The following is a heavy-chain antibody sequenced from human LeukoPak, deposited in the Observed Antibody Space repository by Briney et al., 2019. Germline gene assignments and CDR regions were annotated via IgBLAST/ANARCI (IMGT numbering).Heavy chain of an antibody. D-gene: IGHD3-10*01. Sequence: PSETLSLTCTISVYSINTYYWSWIRQPPGKGLEWIGYIYYSGSTKYNPSLQSRVTISLDTSKKQFSLKLNCVTPADTAVYYCARSEGVYYGSGSSGSYYPHWFDPWGQGILVTVSS. CDR2: IYYSGST. J-gene: IGHJ5*02. V-gene: IGHV4-59*01. CDR1: VYSINTYY. CDR3: ARSEGVYYGSGSSGSYYPHWFDP.